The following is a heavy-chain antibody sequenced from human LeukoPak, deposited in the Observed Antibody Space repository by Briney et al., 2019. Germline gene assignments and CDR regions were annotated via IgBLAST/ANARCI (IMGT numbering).Heavy chain of an antibody. D-gene: IGHD5-18*01. CDR2: ISWNSGSI. J-gene: IGHJ3*02. CDR1: GFTFDDYA. V-gene: IGHV3-9*01. Sequence: PGGSLRLSCAASGFTFDDYAMHWVRQAPGKGLEWVSGISWNSGSIGYADSVKGRFTISRDNAKNSLYLQMNSLRAEDTALYYCAKARGYSYGTDAFDIWGQGTMVTVSS. CDR3: AKARGYSYGTDAFDI.